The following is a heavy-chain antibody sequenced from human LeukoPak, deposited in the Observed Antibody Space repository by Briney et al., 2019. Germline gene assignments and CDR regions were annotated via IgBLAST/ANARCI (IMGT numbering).Heavy chain of an antibody. V-gene: IGHV4-4*02. J-gene: IGHJ3*02. CDR3: ARTNEQWLADRVDAFDI. CDR1: GGSISSSNW. CDR2: IYHSGST. Sequence: PSETLSLTCAVSGGSISSSNWWSWVRQPPGKGLEWSGEIYHSGSTNYNPSLKSRVTISVDKSKNQFSLKLSSVTAADTAVYYCARTNEQWLADRVDAFDIWGQGTMVTVSS. D-gene: IGHD6-19*01.